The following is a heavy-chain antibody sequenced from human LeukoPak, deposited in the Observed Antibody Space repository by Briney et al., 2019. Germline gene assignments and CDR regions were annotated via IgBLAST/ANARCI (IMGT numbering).Heavy chain of an antibody. J-gene: IGHJ6*03. Sequence: SETLSLTCTVSGGSISSYYWSWIRQPAGKGLEWIGRIYTSGSTNYNPSLKSRVTMSVDTSKNQFSLKLSSVTAADTAVYYCARVGLDIVVVPAAIGPYYYYYMDVWGKGTTVTISS. CDR3: ARVGLDIVVVPAAIGPYYYYYMDV. D-gene: IGHD2-2*02. V-gene: IGHV4-4*07. CDR1: GGSISSYY. CDR2: IYTSGST.